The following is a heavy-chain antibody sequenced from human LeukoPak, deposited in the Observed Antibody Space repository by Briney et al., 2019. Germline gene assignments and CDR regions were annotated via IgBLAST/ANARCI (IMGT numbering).Heavy chain of an antibody. CDR2: ISSSGSTI. V-gene: IGHV3-48*03. J-gene: IGHJ5*02. CDR1: GFTFSSYE. D-gene: IGHD3-9*01. Sequence: GGSLRLSCAASGFTFSSYEMNWVRQAPGKGLEWVSYISSSGSTIYYADSVKGRFTISRDNAKNSLYLHMNSLRAEDTAVYYCARELRYFDWSRWFDPWGQGTLVTVSS. CDR3: ARELRYFDWSRWFDP.